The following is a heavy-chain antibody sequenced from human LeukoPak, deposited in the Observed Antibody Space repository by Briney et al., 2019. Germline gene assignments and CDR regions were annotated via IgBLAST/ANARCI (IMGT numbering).Heavy chain of an antibody. V-gene: IGHV4-39*01. J-gene: IGHJ6*02. Sequence: SLETLSLTCTVSGVSISSSSYYWGWIRQPPGKGLEWIGSIYYSGSTYYNPSLKSRFTISVDTFKNQFSLKLSSVTAADTAVYYCARSFLEWLSLNVWGQGTTVTVSS. CDR3: ARSFLEWLSLNV. D-gene: IGHD3-3*01. CDR2: IYYSGST. CDR1: GVSISSSSYY.